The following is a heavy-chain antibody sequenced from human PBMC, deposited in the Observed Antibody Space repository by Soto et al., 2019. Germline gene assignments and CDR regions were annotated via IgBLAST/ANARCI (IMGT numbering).Heavy chain of an antibody. CDR1: GFTFSSYG. D-gene: IGHD3-10*01. CDR2: ISYDGSNK. V-gene: IGHV3-30*18. Sequence: QVQLVESGGGVVQPGRSLRLSCAASGFTFSSYGMHWVRQAPGKGLEWVAVISYDGSNKYYADSVKGRFTISRDNSKNTLYLQMNSRRAEDTAVYYCAKDIGTRWVGEYGMDVWGQGTTVTGSS. CDR3: AKDIGTRWVGEYGMDV. J-gene: IGHJ6*02.